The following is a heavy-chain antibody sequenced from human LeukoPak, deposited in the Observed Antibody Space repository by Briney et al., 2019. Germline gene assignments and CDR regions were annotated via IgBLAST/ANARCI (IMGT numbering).Heavy chain of an antibody. J-gene: IGHJ4*02. Sequence: PGRSLRLSCAASGFTFNSYAMHWDRPAPGKGLEWVAVKSYDGSNKYYADSVKGRFTIARDNSKNTLYLQMNSLRAEDRAVYYGARVIVVVPAAGGGDYWGQGTLVTVSS. CDR1: GFTFNSYA. D-gene: IGHD2-2*01. V-gene: IGHV3-30*04. CDR3: ARVIVVVPAAGGGDY. CDR2: KSYDGSNK.